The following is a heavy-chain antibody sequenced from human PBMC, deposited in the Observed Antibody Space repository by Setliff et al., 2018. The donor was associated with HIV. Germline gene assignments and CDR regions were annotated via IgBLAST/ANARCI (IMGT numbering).Heavy chain of an antibody. CDR2: VNHSGNT. J-gene: IGHJ4*02. D-gene: IGHD3-3*01. Sequence: SETLSLTCAVYGGSFRGYYGSWIRQPPGKGLEWIGEVNHSGNTNYNPSLNSRVTISIDTSKNQFSLKLRSVTAADTAVYYCATVASITIFGPPYYFNYWGQGTLVTVSS. CDR1: GGSFRGYY. V-gene: IGHV4-34*01. CDR3: ATVASITIFGPPYYFNY.